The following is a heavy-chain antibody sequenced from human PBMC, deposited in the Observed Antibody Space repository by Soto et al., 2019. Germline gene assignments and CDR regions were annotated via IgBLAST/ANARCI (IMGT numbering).Heavy chain of an antibody. CDR3: AIDPRVAAAGTTPSGGLDV. V-gene: IGHV5-10-1*01. D-gene: IGHD6-13*01. CDR1: GYSFTSYW. J-gene: IGHJ6*02. Sequence: GESLKISCKGSGYSFTSYWISWVRQMPGKGLEWMGRIDPSDSYTNYSPSFQGHVTISADKSISTAYLQWSSLKASDTAMYYCAIDPRVAAAGTTPSGGLDVWGQRTKVTVSS. CDR2: IDPSDSYT.